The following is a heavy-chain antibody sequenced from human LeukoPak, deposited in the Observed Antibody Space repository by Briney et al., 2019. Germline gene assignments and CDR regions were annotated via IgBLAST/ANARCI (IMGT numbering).Heavy chain of an antibody. D-gene: IGHD3-16*02. V-gene: IGHV3-7*01. CDR2: IKQDGSEK. CDR3: ARDFAYVWGSYRSGAFDI. CDR1: GFTFRSSG. Sequence: GGSLRLSCAASGFTFRSSGMSWVRQAPGKGLEWVANIKQDGSEKYYVDSVKGRFTISRDNAKNSLYLQMNSLRAEDTAVYYCARDFAYVWGSYRSGAFDIWGQGTMVTVSS. J-gene: IGHJ3*02.